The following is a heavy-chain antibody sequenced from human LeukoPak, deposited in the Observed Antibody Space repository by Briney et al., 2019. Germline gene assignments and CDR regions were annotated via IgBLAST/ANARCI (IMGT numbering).Heavy chain of an antibody. Sequence: ASVKVSCKASGYTFTSYGISWVRQAPRQGLEWMGWISAYNGNTKYAQKLQGRDTTTTDTSTSTAYMELRSLRSDDTAVYYCARDRGDYYGSGSYYKHFDYWGQGTLVTVSS. V-gene: IGHV1-18*01. CDR2: ISAYNGNT. J-gene: IGHJ4*02. CDR1: GYTFTSYG. D-gene: IGHD3-10*01. CDR3: ARDRGDYYGSGSYYKHFDY.